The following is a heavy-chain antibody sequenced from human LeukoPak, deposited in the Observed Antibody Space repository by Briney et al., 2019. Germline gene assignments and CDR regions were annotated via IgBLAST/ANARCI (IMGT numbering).Heavy chain of an antibody. Sequence: GGSLRLSCAASGFTFSSYAMSWVRQAPGKGLEWVSAISGSGGSTYYADSVKGRFTISRDNSKNTLYLRMNSLRAEDTAVYYCAKGDSYSSGWNSFDYWGQGTLVTVSS. D-gene: IGHD6-19*01. CDR1: GFTFSSYA. V-gene: IGHV3-23*01. J-gene: IGHJ4*02. CDR2: ISGSGGST. CDR3: AKGDSYSSGWNSFDY.